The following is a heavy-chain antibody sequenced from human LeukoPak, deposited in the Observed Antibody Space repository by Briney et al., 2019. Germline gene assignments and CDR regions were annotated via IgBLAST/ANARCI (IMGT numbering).Heavy chain of an antibody. Sequence: GGSLRLSCAASGFAFSSFAMTWVRQSPGKGLEWVSSVSDSGVNTYYAGSVRGRFTVSRDNFKNILYLQMNSLTVEDTAFYYCSQGRGSTLTNIDFWGQGALVTVSS. CDR2: VSDSGVNT. CDR1: GFAFSSFA. D-gene: IGHD4-11*01. J-gene: IGHJ4*02. V-gene: IGHV3-23*01. CDR3: SQGRGSTLTNIDF.